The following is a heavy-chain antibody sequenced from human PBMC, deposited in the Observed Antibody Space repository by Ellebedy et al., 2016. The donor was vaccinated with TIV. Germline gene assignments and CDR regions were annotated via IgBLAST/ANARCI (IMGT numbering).Heavy chain of an antibody. Sequence: SETLSLSXAVSGVSFSGYYWSWIRQPPGKGLEWIGEINHSGSTNYNPSLKSRVTISVDTSKNQISLKLSSVTAADTAVYYCARGRNYYYGSGSYYSRGYFDYWGQGTLVTVSS. D-gene: IGHD3-10*01. CDR1: GVSFSGYY. CDR2: INHSGST. CDR3: ARGRNYYYGSGSYYSRGYFDY. V-gene: IGHV4-34*01. J-gene: IGHJ4*02.